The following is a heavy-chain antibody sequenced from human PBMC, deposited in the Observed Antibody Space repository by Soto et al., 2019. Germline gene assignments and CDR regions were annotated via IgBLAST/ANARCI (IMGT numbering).Heavy chain of an antibody. Sequence: QVQLVQSGAEVKKPGSSVKVSCKASGGTFSSYAISWVRQAPGQGLEWMGGIIPIFGTANYAQKFQGRVTITADESTSTAYMELSSLRSEDTAVYYCARSRLVRGYYYYYYGMDVWGQGPTVTVSS. CDR2: IIPIFGTA. CDR3: ARSRLVRGYYYYYYGMDV. CDR1: GGTFSSYA. V-gene: IGHV1-69*01. J-gene: IGHJ6*02. D-gene: IGHD3-10*01.